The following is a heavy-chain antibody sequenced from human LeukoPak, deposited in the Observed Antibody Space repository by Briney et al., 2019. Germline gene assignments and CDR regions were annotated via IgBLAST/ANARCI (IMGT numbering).Heavy chain of an antibody. CDR1: GGSISSSSYY. CDR2: IYYSGST. V-gene: IGHV4-61*05. CDR3: ARGARHDWPY. J-gene: IGHJ4*02. Sequence: SETLSLTCTVSGGSISSSSYYWGWIRQPPGKGLEWIGYIYYSGSTNYNPSLKSRVTISVDTSKNQFSLRLSSVTAADTAVYYCARGARHDWPYWGQGTLVTVSS. D-gene: IGHD3-3*01.